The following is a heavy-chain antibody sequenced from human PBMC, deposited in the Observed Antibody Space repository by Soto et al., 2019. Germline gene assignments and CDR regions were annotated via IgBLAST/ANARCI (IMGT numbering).Heavy chain of an antibody. D-gene: IGHD3-22*01. V-gene: IGHV3-74*01. CDR3: ARGRLYYYDSSDY. CDR2: INIDGSTT. J-gene: IGHJ4*02. Sequence: XGSRILSCTAAGFTFVTYWLHWVRQAPGKGLMWVSRINIDGSTTNYADSVKGRFTISRDNAKNTVYLQMNSLTAEDTAMYYCARGRLYYYDSSDYWGQGTLVTVSS. CDR1: GFTFVTYW.